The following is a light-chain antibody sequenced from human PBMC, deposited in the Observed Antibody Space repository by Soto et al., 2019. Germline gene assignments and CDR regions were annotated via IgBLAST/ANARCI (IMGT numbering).Light chain of an antibody. CDR2: DPS. V-gene: IGKV3-11*01. Sequence: EIVLTQSPATLSLSPGERATLACRASQSVSNDLAWYQKKPGQAPRLLIYDPSSRATGIPARFSGSGSGTDFTLTISSLESEDYAVYYCQQRGTWPPITFGQGRGL. CDR3: QQRGTWPPIT. J-gene: IGKJ5*01. CDR1: QSVSND.